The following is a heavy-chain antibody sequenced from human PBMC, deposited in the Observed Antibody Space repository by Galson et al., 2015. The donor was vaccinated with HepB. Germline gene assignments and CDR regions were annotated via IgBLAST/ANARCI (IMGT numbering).Heavy chain of an antibody. J-gene: IGHJ6*03. CDR3: ARGEAVQDYYYYLDV. CDR1: GFSFSSYV. V-gene: IGHV3-30*03. D-gene: IGHD1-26*01. CDR2: ISHDGSNK. Sequence: SLRLSCAASGFSFSSYVIHWVRQAPGKGLEWVAVISHDGSNKYYADSVKGRFSISRDNSKNTLYLQMNSLRAEDTAVYHCARGEAVQDYYYYLDVWGKGTTVTVSS.